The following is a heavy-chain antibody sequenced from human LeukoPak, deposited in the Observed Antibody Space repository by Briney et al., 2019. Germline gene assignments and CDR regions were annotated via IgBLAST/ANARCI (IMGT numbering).Heavy chain of an antibody. CDR2: IYYNGNT. D-gene: IGHD3-9*01. CDR1: GGSISSGDSY. V-gene: IGHV4-30-4*08. J-gene: IGHJ2*01. CDR3: STLVLRPWYFDL. Sequence: PSETLSLTCTVSGGSISSGDSYWSWIRQPPGKGLEWIAYIYYNGNTYYNPSLKSRVTISLDTSKNQFSLKLSSVTAADTAVYYCSTLVLRPWYFDLWGRGTLVTVSS.